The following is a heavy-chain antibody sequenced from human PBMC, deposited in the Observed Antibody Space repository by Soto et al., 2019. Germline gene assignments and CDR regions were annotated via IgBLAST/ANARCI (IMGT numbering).Heavy chain of an antibody. CDR2: ISSSSSYI. J-gene: IGHJ6*02. D-gene: IGHD3-22*01. Sequence: PGGSLRLSCAASGFTFSSYSMNWVRQAPGKGLEWVSSISSSSSYIYYADSVKGRFTISRDNAKNSLYLQMNSLRAEDTAVYYCARDLSYYDSSGYYRETYYYGMDVWGQGTTVTVSS. CDR1: GFTFSSYS. V-gene: IGHV3-21*01. CDR3: ARDLSYYDSSGYYRETYYYGMDV.